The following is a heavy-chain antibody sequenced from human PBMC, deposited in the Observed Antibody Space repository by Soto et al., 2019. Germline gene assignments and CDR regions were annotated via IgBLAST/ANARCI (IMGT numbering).Heavy chain of an antibody. CDR2: ISGSGGST. D-gene: IGHD6-19*01. J-gene: IGHJ4*02. CDR1: GFTFSSYA. Sequence: GGSLRLSCAASGFTFSSYAMSWVRQAPGKGLEWVSAISGSGGSTYYADSVKGRFTISRDNSKNTLYLQMNSLRAEDTAVYYCAKSLDALPYSSGGGDWGQGTLVTVSS. V-gene: IGHV3-23*01. CDR3: AKSLDALPYSSGGGD.